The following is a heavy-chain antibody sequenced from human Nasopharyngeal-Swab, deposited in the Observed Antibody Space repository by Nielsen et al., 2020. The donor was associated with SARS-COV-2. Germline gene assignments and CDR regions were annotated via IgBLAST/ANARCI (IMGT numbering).Heavy chain of an antibody. D-gene: IGHD6-13*01. Sequence: GESLKTSCEASGFTISRYGTHWVRQAPGKGLEWVTFISYDGSVKYYADSVKGRFTISTDVSNNTLYLQMNSLRVEDTAIYYCTKGAQLGDYWGQGTLVTVSS. CDR3: TKGAQLGDY. J-gene: IGHJ4*02. CDR2: ISYDGSVK. CDR1: GFTISRYG. V-gene: IGHV3-30*18.